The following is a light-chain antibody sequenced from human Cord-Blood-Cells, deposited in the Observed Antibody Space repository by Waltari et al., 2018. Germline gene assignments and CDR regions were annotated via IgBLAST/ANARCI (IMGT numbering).Light chain of an antibody. Sequence: EIVMTQSPATLSVSPGERATLSCRASQSVSSNLAWYQQKPGQAPRPLSYGASTRATGIPARFSGSGSGTEFTLTISSLQSEDFAVYYCQQYNNWPPAFGQGTKLEIK. V-gene: IGKV3-15*01. J-gene: IGKJ2*01. CDR3: QQYNNWPPA. CDR1: QSVSSN. CDR2: GAS.